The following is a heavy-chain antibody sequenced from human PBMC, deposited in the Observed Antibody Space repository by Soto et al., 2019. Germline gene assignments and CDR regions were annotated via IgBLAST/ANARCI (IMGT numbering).Heavy chain of an antibody. V-gene: IGHV1-69*13. Sequence: SVKVSCKASGGTFSSYAISWVRQAPGQGLEWMGGIIPIFGTANYAQKFQGRVTITADESTSTAYMELSSLRSEDTAVYYCARAETAMVKAFDYWGQGTLVTVSS. D-gene: IGHD5-18*01. J-gene: IGHJ4*02. CDR3: ARAETAMVKAFDY. CDR1: GGTFSSYA. CDR2: IIPIFGTA.